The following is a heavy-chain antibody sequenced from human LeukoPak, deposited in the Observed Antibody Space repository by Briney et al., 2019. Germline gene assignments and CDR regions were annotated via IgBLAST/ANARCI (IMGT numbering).Heavy chain of an antibody. J-gene: IGHJ5*01. CDR1: GFTFSDQH. D-gene: IGHD1-14*01. Sequence: GGSLRLSCEASGFTFSDQHMVWIRQPPGKGLEWVSWISTDSAFTNYLASVQGRFSISRDNAKNSVYLHMHCLRAEDTAVYYCATDEPEVRKFDWWGQGTLVTVSP. CDR3: ATDEPEVRKFDW. CDR2: ISTDSAFT. V-gene: IGHV3-11*06.